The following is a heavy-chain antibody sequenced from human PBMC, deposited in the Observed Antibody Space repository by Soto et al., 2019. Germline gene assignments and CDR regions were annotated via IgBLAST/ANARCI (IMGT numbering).Heavy chain of an antibody. CDR3: ARSVSSSWFNYYGMDV. D-gene: IGHD6-13*01. V-gene: IGHV4-34*01. CDR2: INHSGST. CDR1: GGSFSGYY. J-gene: IGHJ6*02. Sequence: SETLSLTCAVYGGSFSGYYWSWIRQPPGKGLEWIGEINHSGSTNHNPSLKSRVTISVDTSKNQFPLKLSSVTAADTAVYYCARSVSSSWFNYYGMDVWGQGTTVTVSS.